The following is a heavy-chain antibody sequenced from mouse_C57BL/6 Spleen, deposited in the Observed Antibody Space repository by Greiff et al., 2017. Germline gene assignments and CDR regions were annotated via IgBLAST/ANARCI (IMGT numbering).Heavy chain of an antibody. J-gene: IGHJ2*01. CDR1: GYTFTDYY. Sequence: EVQLHQSGPELVKPGASVKISCKASGYTFTDYYMNWVKQSHGKSLEWIGDINPNNGGTSYNQKFKGKATVTVDKSSSTAYMELRSLTSADSAVYYCAGWLPFDYWGQGTTLTVSA. CDR3: AGWLPFDY. V-gene: IGHV1-26*01. CDR2: INPNNGGT. D-gene: IGHD2-3*01.